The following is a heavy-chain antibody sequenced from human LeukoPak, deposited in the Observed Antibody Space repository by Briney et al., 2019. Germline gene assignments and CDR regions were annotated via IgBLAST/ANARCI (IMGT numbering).Heavy chain of an antibody. CDR1: GYTFTSYD. J-gene: IGHJ5*02. D-gene: IGHD6-19*01. CDR3: ARVRPPARQWLVKGWFDP. V-gene: IGHV1-8*01. CDR2: MNPNSGNT. Sequence: GASVKVSCKASGYTFTSYDINWVRQATGQGLEWMGWMNPNSGNTGYAQKFQGRVTMTRNTSISTAYMELSSLRSEDTAVYYCARVRPPARQWLVKGWFDPWGQGTLVTVSS.